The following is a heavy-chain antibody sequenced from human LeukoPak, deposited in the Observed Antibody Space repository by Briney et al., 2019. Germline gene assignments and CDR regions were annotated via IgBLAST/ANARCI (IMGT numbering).Heavy chain of an antibody. D-gene: IGHD6-19*01. CDR1: GFTFSSYA. Sequence: GRSLRLSCAASGFTFSSYAMSWVRQAPGKGLEWVSAISGSGGSTYYADSVKGRFTISRDNSKNTLYLQMNSLRAEDTAVYYCAKALAVAYAFDIWGQGTMVTVSS. V-gene: IGHV3-23*01. CDR2: ISGSGGST. CDR3: AKALAVAYAFDI. J-gene: IGHJ3*02.